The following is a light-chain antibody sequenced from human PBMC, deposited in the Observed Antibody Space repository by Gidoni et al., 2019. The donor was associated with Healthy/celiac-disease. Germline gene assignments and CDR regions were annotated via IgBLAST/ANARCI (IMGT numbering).Light chain of an antibody. CDR2: RNN. CDR1: SSNIGSNT. J-gene: IGLJ3*02. CDR3: AAWYDSLNGLV. Sequence: SVMTQPPSASGTPGQGVTISCSGSSSNIGSNTVTWYQHLPGTAPKLLIYRNNQRPSGVPDRFSGSKSGTSASLAISGLQSEDETDYYCAAWYDSLNGLVFGGGTKLTVL. V-gene: IGLV1-44*01.